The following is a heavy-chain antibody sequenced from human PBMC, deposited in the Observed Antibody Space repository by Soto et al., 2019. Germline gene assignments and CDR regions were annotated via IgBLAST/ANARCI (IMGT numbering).Heavy chain of an antibody. CDR2: ISGSGGST. D-gene: IGHD2-2*02. CDR3: ATVRYCSSTSCYSGLFDY. CDR1: GFTFSSYA. Sequence: GGSLRLSCAASGFTFSSYAMSWVRQAPGKGLEWVSAISGSGGSTYYADSVKGRFTISRDNSKNTLYLQMNSLRAEDTTVYYCATVRYCSSTSCYSGLFDYWGQGTLVTVSS. V-gene: IGHV3-23*01. J-gene: IGHJ4*02.